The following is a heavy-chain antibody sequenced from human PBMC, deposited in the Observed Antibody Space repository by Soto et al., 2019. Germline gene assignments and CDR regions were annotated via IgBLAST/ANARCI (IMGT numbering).Heavy chain of an antibody. CDR2: IYYTGST. Sequence: QVQLQESGPGLVKPSETLSLTCTVSGCSISSYFWSWIRQPPGQGLEWCGYIYYTGSTNYNPSLMSRASISGDTSKPQLSLQPSWVSAADTGVYYCTYSNWYVYLWGRGTLVTVSS. CDR3: TYSNWYVYL. CDR1: GCSISSYF. D-gene: IGHD2-15*01. J-gene: IGHJ2*01. V-gene: IGHV4-59*01.